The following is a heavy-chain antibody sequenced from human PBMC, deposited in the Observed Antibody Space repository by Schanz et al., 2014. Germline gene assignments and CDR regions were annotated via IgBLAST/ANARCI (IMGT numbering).Heavy chain of an antibody. D-gene: IGHD2-2*01. CDR3: ERFQSPHQPFDY. CDR2: IKQDGSER. Sequence: EVQMLESGGALEQPGGSLRLSCAASKFTFSNYAMSWVRQAPGKGLEWVANIKQDGSERYYVDSVKGRFTISRDNAKNSLYLQMNSLRAEDTAVYYCERFQSPHQPFDYWGQGTLVTVSS. V-gene: IGHV3-7*01. J-gene: IGHJ4*02. CDR1: KFTFSNYA.